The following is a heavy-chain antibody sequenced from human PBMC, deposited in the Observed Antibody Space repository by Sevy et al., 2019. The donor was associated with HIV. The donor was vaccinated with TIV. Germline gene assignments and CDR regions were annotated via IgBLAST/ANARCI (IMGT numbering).Heavy chain of an antibody. CDR3: ARQRTTVTLRVPYYGMDV. J-gene: IGHJ6*02. V-gene: IGHV4-59*08. D-gene: IGHD1-1*01. CDR1: GDSISTYY. Sequence: TLSLTCTVSGDSISTYYWSWIRQPPGKGLEWIGYIYYSGSTDYNPSLKSRVTISVDTSKNQFSLKLSSVTAADTAVYYCARQRTTVTLRVPYYGMDVWGQGTTVTVSS. CDR2: IYYSGST.